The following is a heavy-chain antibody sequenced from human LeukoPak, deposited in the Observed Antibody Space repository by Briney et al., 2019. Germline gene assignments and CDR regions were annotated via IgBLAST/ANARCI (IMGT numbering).Heavy chain of an antibody. CDR1: GFIFNNYV. D-gene: IGHD5-18*01. V-gene: IGHV3-23*01. J-gene: IGHJ4*02. CDR2: ISGSAGST. Sequence: PGGSLRLSCAASGFIFNNYVMSWVRQAPGKGLEWVSGISGSAGSTYYADSVKGRFTISRDNSKNTLYVQMNSLRAEDTAVYYCAKGSGYGYGYNFHWGQGTLVTVSS. CDR3: AKGSGYGYGYNFH.